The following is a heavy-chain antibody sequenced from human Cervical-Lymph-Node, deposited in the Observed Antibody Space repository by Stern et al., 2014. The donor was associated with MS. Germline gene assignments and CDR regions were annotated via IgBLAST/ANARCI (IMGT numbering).Heavy chain of an antibody. CDR3: ARAFCTGGVCYSFPFYGMDV. J-gene: IGHJ6*02. V-gene: IGHV3-20*01. Sequence: EVQLVQSGGGVVRPGRSLRLSCAASGFTFEDYGMSWVRQGPGKGLEWGAAFNWNGGSTVYAGSVQGRFTISRDNAKNSLYLQMNSLRAEDTALYHCARAFCTGGVCYSFPFYGMDVWGQGTTVTVSS. CDR2: FNWNGGST. CDR1: GFTFEDYG. D-gene: IGHD2-8*02.